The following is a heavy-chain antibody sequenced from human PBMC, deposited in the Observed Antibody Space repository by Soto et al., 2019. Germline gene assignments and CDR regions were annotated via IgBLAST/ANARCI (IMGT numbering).Heavy chain of an antibody. D-gene: IGHD3-22*01. CDR2: ISGSGGST. J-gene: IGHJ4*02. CDR3: AKPYYYDADGLVHGEDEQYYFDY. V-gene: IGHV3-23*01. CDR1: GFTFSSYA. Sequence: EVQLLEPGGGLVQPGGSLRLSCAASGFTFSSYAMSWVRQAPGKGLEWVSAISGSGGSTYYADSVKGRFTISRDNSKNALDMQMNSRRAEDTAVYYCAKPYYYDADGLVHGEDEQYYFDYWGQGTLVTVSS.